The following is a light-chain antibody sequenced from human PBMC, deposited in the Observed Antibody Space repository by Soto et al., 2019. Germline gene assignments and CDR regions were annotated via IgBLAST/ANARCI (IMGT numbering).Light chain of an antibody. CDR3: LQHNSYPWT. V-gene: IGKV1-17*01. J-gene: IGKJ1*01. Sequence: DIQMTQSPSSLSASVGDRVTITCRASLGIRNDLGWIQQKPGKPTKRLIYAASSLQSGVPPRFSGSGSGTEFTLTISSLQPEDFAADYCLQHNSYPWTFGQGTKVEIK. CDR2: AAS. CDR1: LGIRND.